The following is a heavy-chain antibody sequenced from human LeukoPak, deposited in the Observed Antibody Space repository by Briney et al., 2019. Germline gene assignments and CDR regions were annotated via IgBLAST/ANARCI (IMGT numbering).Heavy chain of an antibody. CDR3: ATERYGSGSYPPFDP. CDR2: IYDSGST. CDR1: GGSIRSSYYY. Sequence: SETLSLTCTVSGGSIRSSYYYWGWIRQPPGKGLEWIGSIYDSGSTNYNPSLKSRVTISVDTSKNQFSLKLSSVTAADTAVYYCATERYGSGSYPPFDPWGQGTLVTVSS. J-gene: IGHJ5*02. D-gene: IGHD3-10*01. V-gene: IGHV4-39*07.